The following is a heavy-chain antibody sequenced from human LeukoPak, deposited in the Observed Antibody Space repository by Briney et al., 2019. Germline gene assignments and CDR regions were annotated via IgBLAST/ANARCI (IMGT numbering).Heavy chain of an antibody. J-gene: IGHJ4*02. Sequence: PGGSLRLSCSASGFVFSIYTMYWVRQAPGKGPEYVSTISGSGNGGSIYYADSVKGRFTISRDDSKSILYLQMNGLRSEDTAVNYCVKDFGRVRGTPDSWGQGTLVTVSS. CDR2: ISGSGNGGSI. CDR1: GFVFSIYT. D-gene: IGHD3-16*01. V-gene: IGHV3-64D*06. CDR3: VKDFGRVRGTPDS.